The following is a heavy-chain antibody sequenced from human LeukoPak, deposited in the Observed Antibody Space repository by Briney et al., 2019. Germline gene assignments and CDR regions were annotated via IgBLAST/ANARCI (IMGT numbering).Heavy chain of an antibody. V-gene: IGHV4-34*01. Sequence: SQTLSLTCALSGGSSSGHYWNSIRQPPGNGLEWSGEINHGGSTNYNPSLKSRVTISVDTSQKQFSLRLSSVTAADTAVYYCARGRYVTTRGGAAAGFLDYWGQGTLVTVST. CDR1: GGSSSGHY. CDR2: INHGGST. J-gene: IGHJ4*02. CDR3: ARGRYVTTRGGAAAGFLDY. D-gene: IGHD6-13*01.